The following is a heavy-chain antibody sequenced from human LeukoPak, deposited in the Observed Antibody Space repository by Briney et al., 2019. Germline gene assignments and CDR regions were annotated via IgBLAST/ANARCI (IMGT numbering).Heavy chain of an antibody. V-gene: IGHV3-74*01. CDR3: ARGLAY. J-gene: IGHJ4*02. CDR2: TNSDGSST. CDR1: GFTFSSYW. Sequence: GGSLRLSCAASGFTFSSYWIHWVRQAPGKGLVLVSRTNSDGSSTSYADSVKGRFTISRDNAKTTLYLQMNSLRADDTAVYYCARGLAYWGQGTLVTVSS.